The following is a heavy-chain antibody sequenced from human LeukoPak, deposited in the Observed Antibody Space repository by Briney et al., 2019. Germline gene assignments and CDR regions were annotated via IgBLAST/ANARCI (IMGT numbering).Heavy chain of an antibody. J-gene: IGHJ6*03. CDR1: GYTFTGYY. V-gene: IGHV1-8*03. CDR2: MNPNSGNT. D-gene: IGHD3-22*01. CDR3: ARRITQYYYDSSGYYYVNYYYMDV. Sequence: ASVKVSCKASGYTFTGYYIHWVRQATGQGLEWMGWMNPNSGNTGYAQKFQGRVTITRNTSISTAYMELSSLRSEDTAVYYCARRITQYYYDSSGYYYVNYYYMDVWGKGTTVTVSS.